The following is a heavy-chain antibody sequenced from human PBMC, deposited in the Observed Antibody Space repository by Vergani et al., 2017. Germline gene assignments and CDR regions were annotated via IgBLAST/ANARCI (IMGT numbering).Heavy chain of an antibody. CDR3: ARVLGWPAASGGGYYYYGMDV. D-gene: IGHD2-2*01. CDR1: GGSISSGGYY. V-gene: IGHV4-61*08. Sequence: QVQLQESGPGLVKPSQTLSLTCTVSGGSISSGGYYWSWIRQHPGKGLEWIGYIYYSGSTNYNPSLKSRVTISVDTSKNQFSLKLSSVTAADTAVYYCARVLGWPAASGGGYYYYGMDVWGQGTTVTVSS. J-gene: IGHJ6*02. CDR2: IYYSGST.